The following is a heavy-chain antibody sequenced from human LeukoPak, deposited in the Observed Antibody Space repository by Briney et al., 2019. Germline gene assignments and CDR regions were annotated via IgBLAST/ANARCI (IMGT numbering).Heavy chain of an antibody. CDR1: GGSISSSNYF. CDR2: ISYSGST. D-gene: IGHD2-2*01. CDR3: ARRNKVVPAATYAFDI. V-gene: IGHV4-39*01. Sequence: SETLSLTCTVSGGSISSSNYFWGWISQPPGRGLEWIGSISYSGSTYFNPSLKSRVTISVDTSKNQFSLKLSSVTAADTAVYYCARRNKVVPAATYAFDIWGQGTMVTVSS. J-gene: IGHJ3*02.